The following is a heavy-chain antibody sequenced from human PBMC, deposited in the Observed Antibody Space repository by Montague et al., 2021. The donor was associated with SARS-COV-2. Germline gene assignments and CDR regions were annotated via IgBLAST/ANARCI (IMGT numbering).Heavy chain of an antibody. V-gene: IGHV4-39*01. CDR2: VDYSGNT. D-gene: IGHD5-18*01. Sequence: SETLSLTCTVTGGPISGSSDYWGWIRQSPEKGLEWMASVDYSGNTFYSPSVKSRLTISVDTSKNQCSRKLKSVTAAGTALYYCARREYSYGWGDWGQGTLVTVSS. CDR1: GGPISGSSDY. J-gene: IGHJ4*02. CDR3: ARREYSYGWGD.